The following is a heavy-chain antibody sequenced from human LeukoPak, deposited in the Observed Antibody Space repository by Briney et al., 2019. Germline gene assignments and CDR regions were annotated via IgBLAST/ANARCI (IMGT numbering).Heavy chain of an antibody. J-gene: IGHJ4*02. Sequence: RASVKVSCKASGYTFTGYYMHWVRQAPGQGLEWMGWINPNSGGTNYAQKFQGRVTMTRDTSISTAYMELSRLRSDDTAVYYCAREEMVYANYFDHWGQGTLVTVSS. CDR2: INPNSGGT. V-gene: IGHV1-2*02. D-gene: IGHD2-8*01. CDR1: GYTFTGYY. CDR3: AREEMVYANYFDH.